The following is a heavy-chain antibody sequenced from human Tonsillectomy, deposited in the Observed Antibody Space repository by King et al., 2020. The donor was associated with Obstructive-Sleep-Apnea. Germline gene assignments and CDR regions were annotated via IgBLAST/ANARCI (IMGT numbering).Heavy chain of an antibody. D-gene: IGHD5-12*01. Sequence: VPLVQSGAEVKKPGASVKVSCKASGYTFTSYDIAWVRQATGQGLEWMGWMNPNSGATGYAQKFQGRVTMTRSTSISTAYMELSSLRSEDTAVYYCVRGGGSGGYTGYVWGQGTLVTVSS. J-gene: IGHJ4*02. V-gene: IGHV1-8*01. CDR2: MNPNSGAT. CDR3: VRGGGSGGYTGYV. CDR1: GYTFTSYD.